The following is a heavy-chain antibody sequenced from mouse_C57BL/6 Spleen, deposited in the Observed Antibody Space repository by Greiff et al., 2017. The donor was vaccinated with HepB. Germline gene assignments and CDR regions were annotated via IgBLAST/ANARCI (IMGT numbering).Heavy chain of an antibody. CDR1: GFTFTDYY. CDR3: ARYMGSRTGDFDV. J-gene: IGHJ1*03. D-gene: IGHD3-3*01. Sequence: VQLKESGGGLVQPGGSLSLSCAASGFTFTDYYMSWVRQPPGKALEWFGFIRNKANCYTTEYSASVKVRFTIARENSQSILYLQMNALRAEDSATYYYARYMGSRTGDFDVWGTGTTVTVSS. CDR2: IRNKANCYTT. V-gene: IGHV7-3*01.